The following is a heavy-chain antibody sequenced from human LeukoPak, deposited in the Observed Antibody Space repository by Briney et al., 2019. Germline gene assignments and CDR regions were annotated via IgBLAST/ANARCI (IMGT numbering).Heavy chain of an antibody. CDR3: ARVLRGSGSYET. CDR2: ISGSGGAT. Sequence: GGSLRLSCAASGFTFSSYGMHWVRRAPGKGLEWISAISGSGGATHYADSVKGRFTISRDNAKNSLYLQMNSLRAEDTAVYYCARVLRGSGSYETWGQGTLVTVSS. D-gene: IGHD3-10*01. V-gene: IGHV3-21*01. CDR1: GFTFSSYG. J-gene: IGHJ5*02.